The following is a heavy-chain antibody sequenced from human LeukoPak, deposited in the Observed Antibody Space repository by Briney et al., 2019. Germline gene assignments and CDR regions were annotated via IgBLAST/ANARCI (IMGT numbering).Heavy chain of an antibody. CDR3: ARSRRDNYYYYYGMDV. J-gene: IGHJ6*02. Sequence: GGSLRLSCAASGFTFSSYEMTWVRRAPGKGLEWVSNISSSDTTIHYADSVKGRFTISRDNARNSLYLQMNSLRAEDTAVYYCARSRRDNYYYYYGMDVWGQGTTVTVSS. V-gene: IGHV3-48*03. CDR1: GFTFSSYE. D-gene: IGHD5-24*01. CDR2: ISSSDTTI.